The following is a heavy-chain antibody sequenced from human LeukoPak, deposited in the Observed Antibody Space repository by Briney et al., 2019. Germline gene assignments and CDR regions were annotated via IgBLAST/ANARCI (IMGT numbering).Heavy chain of an antibody. Sequence: PGGSLRLSCAASGFTFSSYAMHWVRQAPGKGLEWVAVISYDGSNKYYADSVKGRFTISRDNSKNTLYLQMNSLRAEDTAVYYCAGTCSGGSCYYQHFDYWGQGTLVTVSS. V-gene: IGHV3-30-3*02. D-gene: IGHD2-15*01. CDR2: ISYDGSNK. CDR3: AGTCSGGSCYYQHFDY. J-gene: IGHJ4*02. CDR1: GFTFSSYA.